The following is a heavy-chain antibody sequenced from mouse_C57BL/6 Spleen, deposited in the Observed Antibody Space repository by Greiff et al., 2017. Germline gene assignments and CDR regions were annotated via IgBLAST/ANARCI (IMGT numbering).Heavy chain of an antibody. J-gene: IGHJ4*01. CDR1: GYTFTSYW. V-gene: IGHV1-52*01. D-gene: IGHD4-1*01. CDR3: ARDWYYAMDY. Sequence: QVQLQQPGAELVRPGSSVKLSCKASGYTFTSYWMHWVKQRPIQGLEWIGNIDPSDSETHYNQKFKDKATLTGDKSSSTAYMQLSSLTSEDSAVYYCARDWYYAMDYWGQGTSVTVSS. CDR2: IDPSDSET.